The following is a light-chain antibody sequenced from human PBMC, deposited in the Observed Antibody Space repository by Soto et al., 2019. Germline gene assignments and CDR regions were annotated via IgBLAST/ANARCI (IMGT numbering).Light chain of an antibody. CDR3: QQYNNWPRT. CDR2: GAS. J-gene: IGKJ1*01. V-gene: IGKV3-15*01. CDR1: KSVSSN. Sequence: EIVMTQSPATLSVSPGERATLSCRASKSVSSNLGWYQQKPGQAPRLLIYGASTRAAGIPARFSGGGSGTECTLPISSLQSEDFAVYYWQQYNNWPRTFGQGTKVEIK.